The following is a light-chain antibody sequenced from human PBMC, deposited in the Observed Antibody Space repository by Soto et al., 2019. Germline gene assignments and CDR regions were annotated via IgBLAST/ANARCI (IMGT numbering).Light chain of an antibody. Sequence: QSVLTQPASVSGSPGQSITISCAASSSDVGGYKYVSWYQQPPGNAPKLIIYDVTIRPSVVSDRLCCSKSCNTASLTISGLPAEDEADYSCSSYSSSTISYDFGTGTKVTVL. CDR3: SSYSSSTISYD. CDR1: SSDVGGYKY. V-gene: IGLV2-14*01. CDR2: DVT. J-gene: IGLJ1*01.